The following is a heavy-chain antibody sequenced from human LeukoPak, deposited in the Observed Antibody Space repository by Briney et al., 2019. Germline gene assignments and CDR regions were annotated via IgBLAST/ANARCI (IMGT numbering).Heavy chain of an antibody. CDR2: ISASGGST. CDR3: ARDSVGVPTDFDY. V-gene: IGHV3-23*01. J-gene: IGHJ4*02. D-gene: IGHD1-26*01. Sequence: GGSLRLSCAASGFTFSSSAMSWVRQVPGKGLEWVSGISASGGSTYYADSVRGRFTISRDDSKNTLYLQMDSLRAEDTAVYYCARDSVGVPTDFDYWGQGTLVTVSS. CDR1: GFTFSSSA.